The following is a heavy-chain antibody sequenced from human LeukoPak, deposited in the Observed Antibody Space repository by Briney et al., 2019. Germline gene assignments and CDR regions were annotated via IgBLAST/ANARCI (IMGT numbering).Heavy chain of an antibody. V-gene: IGHV1-2*02. J-gene: IGHJ4*02. CDR1: GYTFTGYY. D-gene: IGHD1-26*01. CDR2: INPNSGGT. Sequence: ASVKVSCKASGYTFTGYYMHWVRQAPGQGLEWMGWINPNSGGTNYAQKFQGRVTMTRDTSTSTVYMELSSLRSEDTAVYYCARAPWELPEFDYWGQGTLVTVSS. CDR3: ARAPWELPEFDY.